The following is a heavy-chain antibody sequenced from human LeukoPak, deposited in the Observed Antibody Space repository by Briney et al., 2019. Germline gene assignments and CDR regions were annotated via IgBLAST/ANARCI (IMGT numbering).Heavy chain of an antibody. CDR1: GGTFSSYT. J-gene: IGHJ4*02. Sequence: SVKVSCKASGGTFSSYTISWVRQAPGQGLEWMGRIIPILGIANYAQKFQGRVTITADKSTSTAYMELSSLRSEDKAVYYCARDSSDCSSTSCYWGAFDYWGQGTLVTVSS. CDR3: ARDSSDCSSTSCYWGAFDY. V-gene: IGHV1-69*04. D-gene: IGHD2-2*01. CDR2: IIPILGIA.